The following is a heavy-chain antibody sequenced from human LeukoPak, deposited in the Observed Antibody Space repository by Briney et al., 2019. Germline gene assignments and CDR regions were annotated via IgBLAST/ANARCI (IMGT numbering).Heavy chain of an antibody. CDR1: GFTVSSNS. J-gene: IGHJ4*02. CDR3: AKDLEQWPAVPEY. Sequence: GGSLRLSCTVSGFTVSSNSMSWVRRAPGKGLEWVSFIYSDNTHYSDSVKGRFTVSRDNSKNRLYLQMNSLRPEETALYYCAKDLEQWPAVPEYWGQGTLVIVSS. CDR2: IYSDNT. D-gene: IGHD6-19*01. V-gene: IGHV3-66*03.